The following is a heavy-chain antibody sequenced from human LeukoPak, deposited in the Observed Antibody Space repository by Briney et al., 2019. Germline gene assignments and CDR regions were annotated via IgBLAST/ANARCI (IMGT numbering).Heavy chain of an antibody. CDR2: IYTSGST. V-gene: IGHV4-61*02. Sequence: PSETLSLTCTVSGGSISSGSYYWSWIRQPAGKGLEWIGRIYTSGSTNYNPSLKSRVTISVDTSKNQFSLKLSSVTAADTAVYYCARDSLGYCSSTSCSDAFDIWGQGTMVTVSS. CDR3: ARDSLGYCSSTSCSDAFDI. CDR1: GGSISSGSYY. J-gene: IGHJ3*02. D-gene: IGHD2-2*01.